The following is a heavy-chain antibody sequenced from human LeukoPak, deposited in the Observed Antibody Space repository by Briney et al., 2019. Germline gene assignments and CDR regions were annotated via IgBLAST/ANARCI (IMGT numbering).Heavy chain of an antibody. CDR2: IYHSGGT. D-gene: IGHD1-1*01. CDR3: ARRYTNYAPLDY. V-gene: IGHV4-34*01. CDR1: GGSFSGYY. J-gene: IGHJ4*02. Sequence: SGTLPLTCAVYGGSFSGYYWSWIRQPPGKGLEWIGEIYHSGGTNYNPSLKSRVTISVDTSKNQFSLKLSSVTAADTAVYYCARRYTNYAPLDYWGQGTLVTVSS.